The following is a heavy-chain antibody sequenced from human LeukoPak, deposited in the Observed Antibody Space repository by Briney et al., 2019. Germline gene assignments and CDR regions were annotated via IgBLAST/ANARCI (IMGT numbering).Heavy chain of an antibody. D-gene: IGHD6-13*01. Sequence: PSETLSLTCTVSGGSISSYYWSWIRQPPGKGLEWIGYIYYSGSTNYNPSLKSRVTISVDTSKNQFSLKLSSVTAADTAVYYCARRPAGIAARPFDYWGQGTLVTVSS. J-gene: IGHJ4*02. V-gene: IGHV4-59*12. CDR2: IYYSGST. CDR1: GGSISSYY. CDR3: ARRPAGIAARPFDY.